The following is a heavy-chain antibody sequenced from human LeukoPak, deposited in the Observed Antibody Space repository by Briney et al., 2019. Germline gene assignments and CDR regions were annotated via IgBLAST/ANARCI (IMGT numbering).Heavy chain of an antibody. V-gene: IGHV1-18*01. Sequence: GASVKVSCKASGYTFTSYGISWVRQAPGQGLEWMGWISAYDGNTNYAQKLQGRVTMTTDTSTSTAYMELRSLRSDDTAVYYCARNIWFGEIRGFYFDYWGQGTLVTVSS. CDR1: GYTFTSYG. CDR2: ISAYDGNT. CDR3: ARNIWFGEIRGFYFDY. D-gene: IGHD3-10*01. J-gene: IGHJ4*02.